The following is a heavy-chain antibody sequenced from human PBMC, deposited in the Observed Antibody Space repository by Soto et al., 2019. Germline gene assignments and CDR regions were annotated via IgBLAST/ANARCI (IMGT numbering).Heavy chain of an antibody. V-gene: IGHV3-23*01. CDR2: ISGSGGST. D-gene: IGHD5-18*01. CDR3: AKDQVQLWFRDFDY. CDR1: GFTFSSYA. Sequence: GGSLSLSCAASGFTFSSYAMSWVRQAPGKGLEWVSAISGSGGSTYYADSVKGRFTISRDNSKNTLYLQMNSLRAEDTAVYYCAKDQVQLWFRDFDYWGQGTLVTVSS. J-gene: IGHJ4*02.